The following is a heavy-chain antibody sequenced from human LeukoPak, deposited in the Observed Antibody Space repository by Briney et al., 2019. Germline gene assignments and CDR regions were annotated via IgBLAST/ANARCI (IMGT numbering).Heavy chain of an antibody. V-gene: IGHV4-59*01. D-gene: IGHD5-24*01. Sequence: KPSETLSLTCTVSGGSISSYYWSWIRQPPGKGLEWIGYIYYSGSTNYNPSLKSRVTISVDTSKNKFSLKLSSVTAADTAVYYCARGGRDGYNYYFDYWGQGTLVTVSS. CDR3: ARGGRDGYNYYFDY. CDR1: GGSISSYY. CDR2: IYYSGST. J-gene: IGHJ4*02.